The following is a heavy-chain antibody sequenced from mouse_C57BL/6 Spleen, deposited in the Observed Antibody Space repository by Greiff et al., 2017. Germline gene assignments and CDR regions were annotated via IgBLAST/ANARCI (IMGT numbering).Heavy chain of an antibody. CDR1: GFTFSSYA. V-gene: IGHV5-4*01. CDR2: ISDGGSYT. J-gene: IGHJ1*03. D-gene: IGHD1-1*01. CDR3: AREAATVVVPWFDV. Sequence: EVKLVESGGGLVKPGGSLKLSCAASGFTFSSYAMSWVRQTPEKRLEWVATISDGGSYTYYPDNVKGRFTISRDNAKNNLYLQMSHLKSEDTAMYYCAREAATVVVPWFDVWGTGTTVTVSS.